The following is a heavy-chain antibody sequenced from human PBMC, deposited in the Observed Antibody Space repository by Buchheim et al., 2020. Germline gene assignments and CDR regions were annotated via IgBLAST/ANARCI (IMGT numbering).Heavy chain of an antibody. V-gene: IGHV4-34*01. CDR2: INHSGST. CDR1: GGSFSGYY. CDR3: ARVKQGDCSSTSCYFARHHNWFDP. D-gene: IGHD2-2*01. J-gene: IGHJ5*02. Sequence: QVQLQQWGAGLLKPSETLSLTCAVYGGSFSGYYWSWIRQPPGKGLEWIGEINHSGSTNYNPSLQSRVTISVDTSKNQFSLILSSVTAADTAVYYCARVKQGDCSSTSCYFARHHNWFDPWGQGTL.